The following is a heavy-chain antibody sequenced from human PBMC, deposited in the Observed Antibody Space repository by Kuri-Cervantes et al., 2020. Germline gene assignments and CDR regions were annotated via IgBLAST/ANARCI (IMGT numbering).Heavy chain of an antibody. CDR1: GASFGAYY. CDR2: IYYSGST. Sequence: SETLSLTCAVSGASFGAYYWSWIRQPPGKGLEWIGYIYYSGSTYYNPSLKSRVTISMDTSKNQFSLKLTSVTAADTAVYYCARLGGADYDFWSGYLLYFDYWGRGTLVTVSS. D-gene: IGHD3-3*01. J-gene: IGHJ4*02. V-gene: IGHV4-59*08. CDR3: ARLGGADYDFWSGYLLYFDY.